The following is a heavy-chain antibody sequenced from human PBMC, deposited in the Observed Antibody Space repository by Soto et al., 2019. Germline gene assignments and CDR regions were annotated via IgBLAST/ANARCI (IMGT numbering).Heavy chain of an antibody. Sequence: QVQLVESGGGVVQPGRSLRLSCAASGFTFSSYGMHWVRQAPGKGLEWVAVISYDGSNEYYADSVKGRFTISRDNSKNTLYLQMNSLRAEDTAVYYCARVGGIAVAGPTDPLDYWGQGTLVTVSS. CDR3: ARVGGIAVAGPTDPLDY. D-gene: IGHD6-19*01. CDR2: ISYDGSNE. V-gene: IGHV3-30*03. J-gene: IGHJ4*02. CDR1: GFTFSSYG.